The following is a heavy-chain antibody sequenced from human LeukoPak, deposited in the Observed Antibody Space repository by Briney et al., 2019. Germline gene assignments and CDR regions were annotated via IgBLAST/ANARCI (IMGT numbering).Heavy chain of an antibody. D-gene: IGHD4-17*01. Sequence: PGGSLRLSCAASGFTVSSIYMSWVRQAPGKGLEWVSVIYSGGSTYYADSVKDRFTISRDNSKNTLYLQMNSLRAEDTAVYYCARVMTTVTSYNWFDPWGQGTLVTVSS. CDR2: IYSGGST. CDR1: GFTVSSIY. V-gene: IGHV3-53*01. CDR3: ARVMTTVTSYNWFDP. J-gene: IGHJ5*02.